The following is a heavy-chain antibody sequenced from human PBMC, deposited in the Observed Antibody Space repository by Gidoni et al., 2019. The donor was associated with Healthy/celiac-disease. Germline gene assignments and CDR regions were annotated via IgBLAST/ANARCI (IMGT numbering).Heavy chain of an antibody. CDR3: ARDHWGLGSSHDLGV. J-gene: IGHJ6*02. V-gene: IGHV1-18*01. CDR1: GYPFTSYG. D-gene: IGHD6-13*01. CDR2: ISAYNGNT. Sequence: QVQPVQSGAEVKKPGASVKVSCKASGYPFTSYGISWVRQAPGQGLEWMGWISAYNGNTNYAHKLQGRVTMTTDTSTSTDYMELRSLRSDDTAVYYGARDHWGLGSSHDLGVWGQGTTVTVSS.